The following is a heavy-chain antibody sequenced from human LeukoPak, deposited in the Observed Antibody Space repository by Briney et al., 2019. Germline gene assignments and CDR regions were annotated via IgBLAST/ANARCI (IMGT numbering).Heavy chain of an antibody. CDR2: MNPNNGNT. CDR1: GYTFTSYA. D-gene: IGHD5/OR15-5a*01. Sequence: GASVKVSCKASGYTFTSYAMNWVRQTPGQGLEWMGRMNPNNGNTGYAQRFQGRVTLTRDTSISEAYMELNSLTFDDTAVYFCTRGGDFYDLMSYAMDVWGQGTTVTVSS. J-gene: IGHJ6*02. V-gene: IGHV1-8*02. CDR3: TRGGDFYDLMSYAMDV.